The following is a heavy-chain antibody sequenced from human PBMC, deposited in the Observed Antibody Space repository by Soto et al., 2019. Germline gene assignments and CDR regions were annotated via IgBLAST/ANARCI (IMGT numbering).Heavy chain of an antibody. D-gene: IGHD5-12*01. CDR3: ASRASLVVIVSTNPRKVFAF. CDR1: GGSFSGYY. V-gene: IGHV4-34*01. J-gene: IGHJ3*01. Sequence: SETLSLTCAVYGGSFSGYYWSWIRQPPGKGLEWIGEINHSGSTNYNPSLKSRVTISVDTSKNQFSLKLSSVTAAGTAVYYCASRASLVVIVSTNPRKVFAFWAQGTMVTVSS. CDR2: INHSGST.